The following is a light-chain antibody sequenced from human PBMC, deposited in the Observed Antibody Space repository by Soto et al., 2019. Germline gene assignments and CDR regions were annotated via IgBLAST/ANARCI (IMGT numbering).Light chain of an antibody. CDR3: QQYCSS. J-gene: IGKJ2*01. CDR1: QSVSSSY. Sequence: EIVLTQSPGTLSLSPGERATLSCRASQSVSSSYLAWYQQKPGQAPRLLIYGASSRATGIPDRFSGSGSGTDFTLTISRLEPEDFAVYYCQQYCSSFGQGTKLEIK. CDR2: GAS. V-gene: IGKV3-20*01.